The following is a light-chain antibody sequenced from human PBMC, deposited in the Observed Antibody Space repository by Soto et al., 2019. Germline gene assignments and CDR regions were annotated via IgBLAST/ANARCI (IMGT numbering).Light chain of an antibody. CDR3: QSYDISLSGVV. Sequence: QSVPTQPPSVSGAPGQRVTFSCTGNSSNIGAGYDVHWYHQLPGAAPRLIIYGNNNRPSGVPDRFSGSKSGTSASLAITGLQAEDEADYYCQSYDISLSGVVFGGGTQLTVL. J-gene: IGLJ7*01. CDR2: GNN. V-gene: IGLV1-40*01. CDR1: SSNIGAGYD.